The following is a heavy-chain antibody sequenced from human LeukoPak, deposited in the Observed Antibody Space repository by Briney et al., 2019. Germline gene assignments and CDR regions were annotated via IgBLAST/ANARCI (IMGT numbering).Heavy chain of an antibody. V-gene: IGHV3-23*01. D-gene: IGHD6-6*01. CDR2: ISGSGGST. J-gene: IGHJ4*02. CDR1: GFTFSSYA. CDR3: AKDRGYSSSSASVFDY. Sequence: GGSLRLSCAASGFTFSSYAMSWVRQAPEKGLEWVSGISGSGGSTYYADSVKGRFTISRDNSKNTLYLQMNSLRAEDTAVYYCAKDRGYSSSSASVFDYWGQGTLVTVSS.